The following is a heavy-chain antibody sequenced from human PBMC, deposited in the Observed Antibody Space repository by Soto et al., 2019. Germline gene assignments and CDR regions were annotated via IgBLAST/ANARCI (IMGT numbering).Heavy chain of an antibody. J-gene: IGHJ4*02. CDR3: AKDKGRTAIDY. CDR2: MANDGRSE. Sequence: QVQLVESGGGVVQPGRSLRLSCAASGLTFSAAGMHWVRQAPGKGLEWVAFMANDGRSESYADSVKGRFTISRDNSQNRLYLQMNGLRAEYTAVYYCAKDKGRTAIDYWGQGTLVSVSS. CDR1: GLTFSAAG. V-gene: IGHV3-30*18.